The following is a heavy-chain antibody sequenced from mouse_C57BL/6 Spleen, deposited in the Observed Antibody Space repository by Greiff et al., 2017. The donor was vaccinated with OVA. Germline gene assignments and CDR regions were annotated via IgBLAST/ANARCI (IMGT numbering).Heavy chain of an antibody. V-gene: IGHV5-9-1*02. D-gene: IGHD2-3*01. J-gene: IGHJ2*01. CDR2: ISSGGDYI. CDR1: GFTFSSYA. Sequence: EVQLVESGEGLVKPGGSLKLSCAASGFTFSSYAMSWVRQTPEKRLEWVAYISSGGDYIYDADTVKGRFTISRDNARNTLYLQMSSLKSEDTAMYYCTRDGVSGNYFDYWGQGTTLTVSS. CDR3: TRDGVSGNYFDY.